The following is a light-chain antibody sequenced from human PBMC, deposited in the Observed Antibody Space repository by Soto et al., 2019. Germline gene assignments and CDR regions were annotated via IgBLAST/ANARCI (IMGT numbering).Light chain of an antibody. V-gene: IGLV4-60*02. CDR3: ETWDINTHVV. CDR1: SGHTTYI. CDR2: LETSGSY. J-gene: IGLJ2*01. Sequence: QLVLTQSSSASASLGSSVKLTCTLSSGHTTYIIAWHQQQPGKAPRYLMKLETSGSYNKGSGVPDRFSGSSSGADRYLTISNLQFEVEADYYCETWDINTHVVFGGGTKLTVL.